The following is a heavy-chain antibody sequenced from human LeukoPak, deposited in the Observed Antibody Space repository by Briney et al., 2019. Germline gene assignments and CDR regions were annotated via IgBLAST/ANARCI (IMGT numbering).Heavy chain of an antibody. J-gene: IGHJ4*02. D-gene: IGHD3-3*01. CDR2: IYPGDSYT. CDR1: GYSFTRYW. V-gene: IGHV5-51*01. CDR3: ARHGRDEGLNPLIITI. Sequence: GESLKISCKGSGYSFTRYWIGWVRQMPGKGLEWMGIIYPGDSYTNYSPSFQGHVTISADKSISTAYLQWSSLKASDTAIYYCARHGRDEGLNPLIITIWGQGTLVTVSS.